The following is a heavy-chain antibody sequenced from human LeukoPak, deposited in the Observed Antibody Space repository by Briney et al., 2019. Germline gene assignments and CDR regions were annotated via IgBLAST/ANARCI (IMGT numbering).Heavy chain of an antibody. CDR2: IYYSGST. V-gene: IGHV4-59*11. CDR1: GGSISSHY. J-gene: IGHJ2*01. Sequence: SETLSLTCTVSGGSISSHYWSWIRQPPAKGLEWIGYIYYSGSTNYNPSLKSRVTISVDTSKNQFSLKLSSVTAADTAVYYCARGNIVVVPAAIRRSSGYFDLWGRGTLVTVSS. CDR3: ARGNIVVVPAAIRRSSGYFDL. D-gene: IGHD2-2*02.